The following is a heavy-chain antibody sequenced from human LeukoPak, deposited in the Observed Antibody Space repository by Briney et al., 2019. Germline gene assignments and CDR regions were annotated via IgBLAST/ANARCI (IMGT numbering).Heavy chain of an antibody. V-gene: IGHV3-7*01. Sequence: GGSLRLSCVDSGFTFSTYWMIWVRQAPGKRLEWVANIKYDGSEKYYVDSVKGRFTISRDNAKNSLYLQMNSLRAEDTAVYYCARDSGLSGYDLLDYWGQGTLVTVSS. D-gene: IGHD5-12*01. CDR3: ARDSGLSGYDLLDY. J-gene: IGHJ4*02. CDR1: GFTFSTYW. CDR2: IKYDGSEK.